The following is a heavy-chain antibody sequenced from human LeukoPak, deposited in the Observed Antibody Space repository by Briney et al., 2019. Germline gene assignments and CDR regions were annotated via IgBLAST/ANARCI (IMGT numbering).Heavy chain of an antibody. CDR1: GFTFSSYE. D-gene: IGHD3-22*01. J-gene: IGHJ6*03. Sequence: GGSLRLSCAASGFTFSSYEMNWVRQAPGKGLEWVSYISSSGSTIYYADSVKGRFTISRDNAKNSLYLQMNSLRAEDTALYYCARETRYYYDSSGIEAYYYYMDVWGKGTTVTVSS. CDR3: ARETRYYYDSSGIEAYYYYMDV. V-gene: IGHV3-48*03. CDR2: ISSSGSTI.